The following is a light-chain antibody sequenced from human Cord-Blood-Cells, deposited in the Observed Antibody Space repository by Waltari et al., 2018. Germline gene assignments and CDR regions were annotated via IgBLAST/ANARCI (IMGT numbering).Light chain of an antibody. Sequence: DIQMTQSPSSLSASVGARLTITCQARQDISNYLNWYQQKPGKAPKLLIYDASNLETGVPSRFSGSGSGTDFTFTISSLQPEDIATYYCQQYDNLPFTFGPGTKVDIK. CDR2: DAS. CDR3: QQYDNLPFT. CDR1: QDISNY. J-gene: IGKJ3*01. V-gene: IGKV1-33*01.